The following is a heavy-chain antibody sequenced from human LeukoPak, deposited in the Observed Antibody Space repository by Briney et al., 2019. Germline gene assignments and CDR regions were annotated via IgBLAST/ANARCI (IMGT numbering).Heavy chain of an antibody. CDR1: GGSISYY. D-gene: IGHD3/OR15-3a*01. CDR3: ARDRGVWTEGAYYGNWFDP. V-gene: IGHV4-4*07. Sequence: SETLSLXCTVSGGSISYYWSWIRQPAGKGLEWIGRIYTSGSTNYNPSLKSRVTMSVDTSKNQFSLKLSSVTAADTAVYYCARDRGVWTEGAYYGNWFDPWGQGTLVTVSS. CDR2: IYTSGST. J-gene: IGHJ5*02.